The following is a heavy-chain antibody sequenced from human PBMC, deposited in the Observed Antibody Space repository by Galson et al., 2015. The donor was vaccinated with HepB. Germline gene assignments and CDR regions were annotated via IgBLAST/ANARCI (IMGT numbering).Heavy chain of an antibody. V-gene: IGHV3-7*03. CDR2: IKHDGSET. Sequence: SLRLSCAASGFTFSSYWMSWIRQAPGKGLEWVANIKHDGSETYYVDSVKGRFTISRDNAKNSLYLQMNSLRAEDTAVYYCAGVGYDDVWGSYRHHFDYWGQGTLVTVSS. CDR1: GFTFSSYW. J-gene: IGHJ4*02. CDR3: AGVGYDDVWGSYRHHFDY. D-gene: IGHD3-16*02.